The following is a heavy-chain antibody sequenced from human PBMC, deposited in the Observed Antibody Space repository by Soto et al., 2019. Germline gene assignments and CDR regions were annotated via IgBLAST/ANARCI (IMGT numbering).Heavy chain of an antibody. J-gene: IGHJ6*02. CDR1: GVSISSGGYF. V-gene: IGHV4-31*02. CDR2: TDDSGST. D-gene: IGHD3-3*01. Sequence: TSETRSHPRRVSGVSISSGGYFCIWIHAPPGKSLPWIAYTDDSGSTYYNPSLKSRLSISVDTSKNQFSLNLSSVTAADTAVYFCARDTRPSVITIFGVVVGGLDVWGQGTTVTVSS. CDR3: ARDTRPSVITIFGVVVGGLDV.